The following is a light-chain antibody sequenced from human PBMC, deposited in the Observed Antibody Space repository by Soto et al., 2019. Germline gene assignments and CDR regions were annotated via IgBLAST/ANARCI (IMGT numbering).Light chain of an antibody. V-gene: IGKV1-33*01. CDR3: QQYDNLPPYT. J-gene: IGKJ2*01. Sequence: DIQMTQSPSSLSASLGDRVTITCQASRDISVYLNWYQQKPGKPPKLIVYDASNLQTGVPSRFSGSGSGTHFSFTISSLQPEDIATYYCQQYDNLPPYTFGQVTTLEIK. CDR2: DAS. CDR1: RDISVY.